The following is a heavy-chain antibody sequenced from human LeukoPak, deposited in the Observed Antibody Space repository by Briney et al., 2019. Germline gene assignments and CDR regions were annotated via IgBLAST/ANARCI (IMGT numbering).Heavy chain of an antibody. CDR2: ISSSSNYI. Sequence: PGGSLRLSCAASGFTFSSYSMNWVRQAPGKGLEWVSSISSSSNYIYYADSVKGRFTISRDNAKNSLYLQMNSLRAEDTAVFYCARAAVTAYRPGYYYYYMDVWGKGTTVTVSS. V-gene: IGHV3-21*01. J-gene: IGHJ6*03. CDR3: ARAAVTAYRPGYYYYYMDV. CDR1: GFTFSSYS. D-gene: IGHD2-21*02.